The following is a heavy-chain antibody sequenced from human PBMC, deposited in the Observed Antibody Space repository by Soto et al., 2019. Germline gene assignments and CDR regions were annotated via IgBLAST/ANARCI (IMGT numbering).Heavy chain of an antibody. V-gene: IGHV4-59*08. CDR1: GGSFSGYY. CDR3: AATKGYCSSTSCYGGADY. D-gene: IGHD2-2*01. J-gene: IGHJ4*02. CDR2: IYYSGST. Sequence: ETLSLTCAVYGGSFSGYYWSWIRQPQGKGLEWIGYIYYSGSTNYNPSLKSRVTISVDTSKNQFSLKLSSVTAADTAVYYCAATKGYCSSTSCYGGADYWGQGTLVTVSS.